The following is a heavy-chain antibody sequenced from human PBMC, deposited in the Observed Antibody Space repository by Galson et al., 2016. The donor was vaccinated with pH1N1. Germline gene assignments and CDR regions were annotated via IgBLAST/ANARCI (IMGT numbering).Heavy chain of an antibody. CDR2: IYHSGST. CDR3: ARHVALDPPVEYYYIDV. Sequence: SETLSLTCAVSGYSISSGSYWGWIRQPPRKGLEWIGSIYHSGSTYYNPSLKSRVTISTDTSKNHFSLKASDTATYYCARHVALDPPVEYYYIDVWGKGTTVIVSS. V-gene: IGHV4-38-2*01. CDR1: GYSISSGSY. J-gene: IGHJ6*03. D-gene: IGHD1-1*01.